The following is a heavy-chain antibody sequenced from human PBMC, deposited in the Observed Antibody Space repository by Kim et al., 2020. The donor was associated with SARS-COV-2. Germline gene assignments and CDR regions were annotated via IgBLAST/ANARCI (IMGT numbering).Heavy chain of an antibody. CDR3: AREHSSTSRGFFL. D-gene: IGHD2-2*01. Sequence: GGSLRLSCAASGFTFSSYSMNWVRQAPGKGLEWVSYISSSSSTIYYADSVKGRFTISRDNAKNSLYLRMNSLRAEDTAVYYCAREHSSTSRGFFLWGQGTLVTVSS. V-gene: IGHV3-48*04. J-gene: IGHJ4*02. CDR2: ISSSSSTI. CDR1: GFTFSSYS.